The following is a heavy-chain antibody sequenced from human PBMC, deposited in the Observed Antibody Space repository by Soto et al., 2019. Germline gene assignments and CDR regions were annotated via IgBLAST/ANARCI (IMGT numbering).Heavy chain of an antibody. CDR2: ISAYKGDT. D-gene: IGHD3-10*01. V-gene: IGHV1-18*01. CDR1: GYTFTNYG. CDR3: ARDLDGSGSYYTDY. J-gene: IGHJ4*02. Sequence: ASVKVSCKASGYTFTNYGISGVRQAPGQGLEFMGWISAYKGDTNYAQNLRGRLTIATDTSTKTAYMKLRILRDDDTAVYYCARDLDGSGSYYTDYCGRVPLVTVSS.